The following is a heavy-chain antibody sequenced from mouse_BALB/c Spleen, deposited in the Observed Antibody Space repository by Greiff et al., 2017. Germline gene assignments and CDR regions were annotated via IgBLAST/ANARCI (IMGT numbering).Heavy chain of an antibody. Sequence: QVQLKESGPGLVAPSQSLSITCTVSGFSLTGYGVNWVRQPPGKGLEWLGMIWGDGSTDYNSALKSRLSISKDNSKSQVFIKMNSLQTDDTARYYCARGYYGRSSAWFAFWGRGTLVTVSA. CDR3: ARGYYGRSSAWFAF. V-gene: IGHV2-6-7*01. D-gene: IGHD1-1*01. CDR2: IWGDGST. CDR1: GFSLTGYG. J-gene: IGHJ3*01.